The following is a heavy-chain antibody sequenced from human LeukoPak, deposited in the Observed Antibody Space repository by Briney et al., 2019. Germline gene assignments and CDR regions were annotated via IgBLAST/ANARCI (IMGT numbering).Heavy chain of an antibody. Sequence: GGSLRLSCAASGFTFSSYSMNWVRQAPGKGLEWVSSISSSSSTIYYADSVKGRFTISRDNAKNSLYLQMNSLRAEDTAVYYCAREGKGWWELLKPFDYWGQGTLVTVSS. CDR3: AREGKGWWELLKPFDY. CDR2: ISSSSSTI. CDR1: GFTFSSYS. J-gene: IGHJ4*02. V-gene: IGHV3-48*01. D-gene: IGHD1-26*01.